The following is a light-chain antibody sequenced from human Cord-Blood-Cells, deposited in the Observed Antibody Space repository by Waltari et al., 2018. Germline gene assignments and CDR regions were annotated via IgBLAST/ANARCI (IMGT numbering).Light chain of an antibody. V-gene: IGLV2-23*01. CDR3: CSYAGSSTLV. Sequence: QSALTQPAPVSGSPGQSLTISFTGTSSDVGSYNLVSWYQQHPGKAPKLMIYEGSKRPSGVSNRFSGSKSGNTASLTISGLQAEDEADYYCCSYAGSSTLVFGGGTKLTVL. CDR2: EGS. CDR1: SSDVGSYNL. J-gene: IGLJ2*01.